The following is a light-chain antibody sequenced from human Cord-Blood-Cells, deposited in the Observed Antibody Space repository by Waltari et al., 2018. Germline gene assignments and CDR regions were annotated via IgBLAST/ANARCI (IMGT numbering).Light chain of an antibody. J-gene: IGKJ1*01. CDR1: QSVSSN. CDR2: GAS. Sequence: EIVMTPSPATLSVSPGERATLSCRASQSVSSNLAWYQQKPGQAPRRLIYGASTRATGIPARFSGSGSGTEFTLTISSLQSEDFAVYYCQQYNNWPPTFGQGTKVEIK. V-gene: IGKV3-15*01. CDR3: QQYNNWPPT.